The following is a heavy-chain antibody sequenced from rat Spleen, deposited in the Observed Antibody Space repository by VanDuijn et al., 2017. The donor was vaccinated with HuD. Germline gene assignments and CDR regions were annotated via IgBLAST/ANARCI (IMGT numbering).Heavy chain of an antibody. CDR2: IWGDGST. CDR1: GFSLTSYG. J-gene: IGHJ3*01. D-gene: IGHD1-11*01. Sequence: QVQMKETGPGLVQTTQTLSVTCTVSGFSLTSYGVHWVRQAPGKGLEWMGIIWGDGSTNYNSALKSRLSISRDTSKSQVFLKMNSLQTEDTATYYCARGGLWFAYWGQGTLVTVSS. CDR3: ARGGLWFAY. V-gene: IGHV2-77*01.